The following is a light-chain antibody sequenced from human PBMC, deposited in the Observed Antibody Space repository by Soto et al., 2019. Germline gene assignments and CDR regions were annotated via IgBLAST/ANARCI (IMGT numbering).Light chain of an antibody. V-gene: IGLV4-69*01. CDR2: LNSDGSH. Sequence: QLVLTQSPSASASLGASVKLTCTLSSGHRSYAIAWHQQQPEKGPRYLMKLNSDGSHRKGDGIPDRFSGSSSGAERYLTISSLQSEDETDYYCQTWGTGIRVFGGGTKLTVL. J-gene: IGLJ3*02. CDR1: SGHRSYA. CDR3: QTWGTGIRV.